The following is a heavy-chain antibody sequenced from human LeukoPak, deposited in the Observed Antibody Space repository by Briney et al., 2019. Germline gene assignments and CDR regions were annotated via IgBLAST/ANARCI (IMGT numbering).Heavy chain of an antibody. D-gene: IGHD6-25*01. V-gene: IGHV1-69*13. CDR2: IIPIFGTT. Sequence: SVKVSCKASGGTFSSYAISWVRQAPGQGLEWMGGIIPIFGTTNYAQKFQGRVTITADESTSTAYMELSSLRSEDTAVYYCAKVEVSAAGGELDPWGQGTLVTVSS. CDR1: GGTFSSYA. J-gene: IGHJ5*02. CDR3: AKVEVSAAGGELDP.